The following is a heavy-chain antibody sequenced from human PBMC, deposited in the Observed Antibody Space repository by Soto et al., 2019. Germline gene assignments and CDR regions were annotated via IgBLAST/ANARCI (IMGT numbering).Heavy chain of an antibody. CDR1: GNTFSNYY. D-gene: IGHD2-21*02. CDR2: INPSGGHT. V-gene: IGHV1-46*03. J-gene: IGHJ4*02. CDR3: ARGGHVVVVTAAFDY. Sequence: QVQLVQSGAEVKKPGASVKVSCKASGNTFSNYYIHWVRQAPGQGLEWMGTINPSGGHTTYAQKFLGRVTMTSDTSTITLYMALTSLRSEDTAVYYCARGGHVVVVTAAFDYWGQGTLVTVSS.